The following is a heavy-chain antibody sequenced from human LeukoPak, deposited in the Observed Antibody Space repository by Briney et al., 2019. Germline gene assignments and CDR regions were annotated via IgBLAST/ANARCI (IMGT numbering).Heavy chain of an antibody. J-gene: IGHJ6*02. CDR1: GFTFDDYA. CDR2: ISGDGGST. Sequence: GGSLRLSCAASGFTFDDYAMHWVRQAPGKGLEWVSLISGDGGSTYYADSVKGRFTISKDNSKNSLYLQMNSLRTGDTALYYCAKNPIDSSGYNTRSNYYYGMDVWGQGTTVTVSS. D-gene: IGHD3-22*01. V-gene: IGHV3-43*02. CDR3: AKNPIDSSGYNTRSNYYYGMDV.